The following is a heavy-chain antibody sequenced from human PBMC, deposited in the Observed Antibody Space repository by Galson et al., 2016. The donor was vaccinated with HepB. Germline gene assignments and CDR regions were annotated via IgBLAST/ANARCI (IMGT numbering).Heavy chain of an antibody. Sequence: SVKVSCKASGYTFTDYGISWVRQAPGQGLEWMGWISTYKGDTHYGQQVQARVTMTTDTSTSTAYMELRSLTSDDTAVYYCARGYYGSGSYYYFFYGMDVWGQGTTVTVSS. CDR3: ARGYYGSGSYYYFFYGMDV. CDR2: ISTYKGDT. J-gene: IGHJ6*02. V-gene: IGHV1-18*01. D-gene: IGHD3-10*01. CDR1: GYTFTDYG.